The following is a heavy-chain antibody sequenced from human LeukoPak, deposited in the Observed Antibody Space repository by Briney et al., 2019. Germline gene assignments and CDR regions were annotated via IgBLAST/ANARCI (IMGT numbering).Heavy chain of an antibody. CDR3: GRGHWGLDY. CDR1: GFTFHDSY. Sequence: GGSLRLSCEASGFTFHDSYMTWIRQDPGKGLEWVSFISNSGDSIYYADSVKGRFITSRDNAKSSLYLQMNSLRAEDTALYYCGRGHWGLDYWGQGALVTVSS. D-gene: IGHD7-27*01. CDR2: ISNSGDSI. J-gene: IGHJ4*02. V-gene: IGHV3-11*04.